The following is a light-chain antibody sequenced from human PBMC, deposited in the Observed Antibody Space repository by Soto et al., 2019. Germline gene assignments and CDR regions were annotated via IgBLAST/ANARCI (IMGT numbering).Light chain of an antibody. J-gene: IGKJ1*01. Sequence: EGVLTPSPGTLSLSPGERATLSCWASQSVSGNYLAWHQQKPGQAPRLLIYAVSRRATGIPDRFSGSGSGTDFTLTISRLEPEDFAVYYCQHYGRSPWTFGQGTKVDIK. CDR3: QHYGRSPWT. CDR2: AVS. V-gene: IGKV3-20*01. CDR1: QSVSGNY.